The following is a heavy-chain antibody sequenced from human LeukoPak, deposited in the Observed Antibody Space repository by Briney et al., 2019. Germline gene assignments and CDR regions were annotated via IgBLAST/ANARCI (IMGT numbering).Heavy chain of an antibody. D-gene: IGHD6-13*01. V-gene: IGHV4-59*01. J-gene: IGHJ5*02. CDR1: GGSISSYY. Sequence: SETLSLTCTVSGGSISSYYWSWIRQPPGKGLEWIGYIYYSGGTNYNPSLKSRVTISVDTSKNQFSLKLGSVTAADTAVYYCARASAAGTPWYWFDPWGQGTLVTVSS. CDR2: IYYSGGT. CDR3: ARASAAGTPWYWFDP.